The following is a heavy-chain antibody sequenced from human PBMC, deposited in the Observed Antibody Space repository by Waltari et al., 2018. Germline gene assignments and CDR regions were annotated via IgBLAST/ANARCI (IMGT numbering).Heavy chain of an antibody. J-gene: IGHJ3*02. D-gene: IGHD3-3*01. V-gene: IGHV1-2*02. CDR3: ARDSPNYDFWSGLEWGDAFDI. Sequence: QVQLVQSGAEVKKPGASVKVSCKASGYTFTGYYMHWVRQAPGQGLEWMGWINPNSGGTNYAQKFQGRGTMTRDTSISTAYMELSRLRSDDTAVYYCARDSPNYDFWSGLEWGDAFDIWGQGTMVTVSS. CDR1: GYTFTGYY. CDR2: INPNSGGT.